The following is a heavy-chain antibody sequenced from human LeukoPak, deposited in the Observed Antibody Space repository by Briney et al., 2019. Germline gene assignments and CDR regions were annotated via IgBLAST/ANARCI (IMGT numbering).Heavy chain of an antibody. V-gene: IGHV4-34*01. CDR1: GESFSGYS. CDR2: VNHSGST. CDR3: VRGVYYGSGSYN. J-gene: IGHJ4*02. D-gene: IGHD3-10*01. Sequence: MPSETLSLTCTVYGESFSGYSCTWIRQPPGKGLEWIAEVNHSGSTNYNPSLKSRVTISLDTSKNQFLLKLSSVTAADTAVYYCVRGVYYGSGSYNWGQGTLVTVSS.